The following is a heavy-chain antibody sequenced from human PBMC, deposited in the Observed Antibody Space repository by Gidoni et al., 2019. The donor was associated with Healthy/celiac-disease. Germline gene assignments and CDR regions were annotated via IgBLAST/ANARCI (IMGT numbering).Heavy chain of an antibody. CDR2: ISSSSSYI. D-gene: IGHD3-22*01. Sequence: EVQLVESGGGLVKPGGSLRLSCAASGFTFSSYSMNWVRQAPGKGLEWVSSISSSSSYIYYADSVKGRFTISRDNAKNSLYLQMNSLRAEDTAVYYCASLVVVYEPLDYWGQGTLVTVSS. CDR3: ASLVVVYEPLDY. CDR1: GFTFSSYS. J-gene: IGHJ4*02. V-gene: IGHV3-21*01.